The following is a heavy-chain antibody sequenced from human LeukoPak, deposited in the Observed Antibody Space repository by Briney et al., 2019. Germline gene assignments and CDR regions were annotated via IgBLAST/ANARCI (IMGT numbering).Heavy chain of an antibody. CDR2: INPNSGGT. CDR1: GYTFTGYY. Sequence: ASVKVSCKASGYTFTGYYMHWVRQAPGQGLEWMGWINPNSGGTNYAQKFQGRVTMTRDTSISTAYMELSRLRSDDTAVYYCARGSNLVAVAGTSSPYNWFDPWGQGTLVTVSS. J-gene: IGHJ5*02. V-gene: IGHV1-2*02. D-gene: IGHD6-19*01. CDR3: ARGSNLVAVAGTSSPYNWFDP.